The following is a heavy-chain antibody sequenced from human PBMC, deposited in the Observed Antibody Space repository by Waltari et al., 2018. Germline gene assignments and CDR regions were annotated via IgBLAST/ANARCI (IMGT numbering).Heavy chain of an antibody. D-gene: IGHD5-12*01. J-gene: IGHJ3*01. Sequence: QLQLQESGPGLVKPSETLSLTCSVSGDSITSNRHYWGWIRQPPGQGLEWIGTLSYSGTTYSSPSLKSRVTLSRDTSRNQPSLELGSVTATDTAMYYCATYIGASVGTAAFDVWGQGTMVNVSS. CDR3: ATYIGASVGTAAFDV. CDR1: GDSITSNRHY. V-gene: IGHV4-39*01. CDR2: LSYSGTT.